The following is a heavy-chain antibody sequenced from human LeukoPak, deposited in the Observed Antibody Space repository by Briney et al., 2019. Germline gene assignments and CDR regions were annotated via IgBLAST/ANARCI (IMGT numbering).Heavy chain of an antibody. Sequence: SETLSLTCAVSGGSISSDTWWSWVRPPPGKGLEWIGEIHHTGSSNYNPSLKSRLTTSLDKFKNQFSLKLNSVTAADTAVYYCASKKTSGSNYFDYWGQGTLVTVSS. D-gene: IGHD1-26*01. V-gene: IGHV4-4*02. CDR1: GGSISSDTW. J-gene: IGHJ4*02. CDR2: IHHTGSS. CDR3: ASKKTSGSNYFDY.